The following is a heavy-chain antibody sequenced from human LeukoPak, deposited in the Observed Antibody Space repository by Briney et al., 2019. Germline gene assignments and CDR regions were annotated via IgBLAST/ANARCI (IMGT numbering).Heavy chain of an antibody. CDR3: ASDGPVDYYDSPDY. CDR2: ISSSSSYI. D-gene: IGHD3-22*01. J-gene: IGHJ4*02. V-gene: IGHV3-21*01. Sequence: MPGGSLRLSCAASGFTFSSYSMNWVRQAPGKGLEWVSSISSSSSYIYYADSVKGRFTISRDNAKNSLYLQMNSLRAEDTAVYYCASDGPVDYYDSPDYWGQGTLVTVSS. CDR1: GFTFSSYS.